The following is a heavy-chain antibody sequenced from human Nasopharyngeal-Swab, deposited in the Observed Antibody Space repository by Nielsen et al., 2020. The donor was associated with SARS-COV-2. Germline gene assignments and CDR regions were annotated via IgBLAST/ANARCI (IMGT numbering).Heavy chain of an antibody. CDR3: ARDMVRGVWGD. CDR2: ISSSSSYI. Sequence: GESLKISCAASGFTFSSYSMNWVRQAPGKGLEWVSSISSSSSYIYYADSVKGRFTISRDNAKNSLYLQMNSLRAEDTAVYYCARDMVRGVWGDWGQGTLVTVSS. D-gene: IGHD3-10*01. J-gene: IGHJ4*02. CDR1: GFTFSSYS. V-gene: IGHV3-21*01.